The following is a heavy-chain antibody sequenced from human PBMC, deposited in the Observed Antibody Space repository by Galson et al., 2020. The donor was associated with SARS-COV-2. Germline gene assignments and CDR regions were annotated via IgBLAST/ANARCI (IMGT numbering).Heavy chain of an antibody. Sequence: GESLKIPCAASGFTFSRYWMSWVRQAPGKGLEWVANIKQDGSEKYYVDSVKGRFTISRDNAKNSLYLQMNSLRAEDTAVYYCARDGALYGSVSYGLDYWGQGTLVTVSS. CDR2: IKQDGSEK. D-gene: IGHD3-10*01. J-gene: IGHJ4*02. CDR3: ARDGALYGSVSYGLDY. CDR1: GFTFSRYW. V-gene: IGHV3-7*01.